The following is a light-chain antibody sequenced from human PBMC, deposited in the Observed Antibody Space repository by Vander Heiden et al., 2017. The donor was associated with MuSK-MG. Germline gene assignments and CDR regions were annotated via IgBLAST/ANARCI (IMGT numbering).Light chain of an antibody. J-gene: IGKJ1*01. CDR3: QQYSSYWS. CDR1: QSITTW. Sequence: DIQMTQSPSTLSASVGDRVTITCRASQSITTWLAWYQQKPGKAPKLLIYKASSLESGVQARFSGSGSGTEFTLTISSLQPDDFATYYCQQYSSYWSFGLGTKVELK. CDR2: KAS. V-gene: IGKV1-5*03.